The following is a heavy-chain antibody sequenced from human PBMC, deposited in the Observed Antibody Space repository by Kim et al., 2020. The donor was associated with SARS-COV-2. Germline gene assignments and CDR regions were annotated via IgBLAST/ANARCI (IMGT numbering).Heavy chain of an antibody. D-gene: IGHD3-3*01. CDR3: AKDISNFDFWGGEHPYHYRMEV. CDR2: ISYDGNNK. J-gene: IGHJ6*02. Sequence: GGSLRLSCAASGFIFSDYVMHWVRQAPGKWLEWGTVISYDGNNKFYADSVQGRFTISRDNSKNTLFLDMNSLRPEDTAIYFCAKDISNFDFWGGEHPYHYRMEVWGQGTTVTVSS. V-gene: IGHV3-30*18. CDR1: GFIFSDYV.